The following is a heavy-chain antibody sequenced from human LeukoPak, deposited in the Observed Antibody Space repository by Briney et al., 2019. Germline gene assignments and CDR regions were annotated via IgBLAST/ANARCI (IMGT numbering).Heavy chain of an antibody. V-gene: IGHV3-48*04. D-gene: IGHD2/OR15-2a*01. J-gene: IGHJ5*01. CDR3: ARTPFPVVIVPPAQRGAFAS. CDR2: ISSSGSTI. Sequence: GGSLRLSCAASGFNFINFDMTWVRQAAGKGLEWVAYISSSGSTIYYADSVKGRFTISRDNAKNSLLLQMSSLRAEDTAVYYCARTPFPVVIVPPAQRGAFASWGQGTLVTVSS. CDR1: GFNFINFD.